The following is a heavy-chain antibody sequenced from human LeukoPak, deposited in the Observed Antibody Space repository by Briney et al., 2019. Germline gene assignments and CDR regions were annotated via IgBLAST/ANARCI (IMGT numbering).Heavy chain of an antibody. V-gene: IGHV1-58*01. CDR3: AAEGRPTVVTFRKGAVDL. D-gene: IGHD4-23*01. CDR2: IVVGSGNT. CDR1: GFTFTSSA. J-gene: IGHJ3*01. Sequence: SVKVSCKASGFTFTSSAVQWVRQARGQRLEWIGWIVVGSGNTNYAQKFQERVTITRDMSTSTVYMELSSLRSEDTAVYYCAAEGRPTVVTFRKGAVDLWGQGTMVTVSP.